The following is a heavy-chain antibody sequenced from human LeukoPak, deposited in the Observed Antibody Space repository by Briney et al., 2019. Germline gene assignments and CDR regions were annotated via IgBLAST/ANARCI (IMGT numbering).Heavy chain of an antibody. CDR3: AKISGRKGQRVTPPGWFDP. CDR2: ISGSGGST. Sequence: GGSLRLSCAASGFTFSSYAMSWVRQAPGKGLEWVSAISGSGGSTYYADSVEGRFTISRDNSKNTLYLQMNSLRAEDTAVYYCAKISGRKGQRVTPPGWFDPWGQGTLVTVSS. J-gene: IGHJ5*02. CDR1: GFTFSSYA. D-gene: IGHD2-21*02. V-gene: IGHV3-23*01.